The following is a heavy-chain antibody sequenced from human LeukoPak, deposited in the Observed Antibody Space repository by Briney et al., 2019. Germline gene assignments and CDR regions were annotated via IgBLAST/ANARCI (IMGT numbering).Heavy chain of an antibody. CDR1: GGSVSGYY. V-gene: IGHV4-59*02. CDR3: ARIHRYCSGGACYVLDN. D-gene: IGHD2-15*01. Sequence: SETLSLTCVVSGGSVSGYYWGWIRQPPGRGLEWIGYVYYSGSTNCNPSFKSRITISVDTSRNQFSLQLSPVTAADTAVYYCARIHRYCSGGACYVLDNWGQGTLVAVSS. J-gene: IGHJ4*02. CDR2: VYYSGST.